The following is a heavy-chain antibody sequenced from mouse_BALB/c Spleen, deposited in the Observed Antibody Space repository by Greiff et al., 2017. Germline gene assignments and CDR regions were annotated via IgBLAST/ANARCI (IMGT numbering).Heavy chain of an antibody. J-gene: IGHJ3*01. V-gene: IGHV3-2*02. Sequence: EVKLLESGPGLVKPSQSLSLTCTVTGYSITSDYAWNWIRQFPGNKLEWMGYISYSGSTSYNPSLKSRISITRDTSKNQFFLQLNSVTTEDTATYYCAPWAPYEAWFAYWGQGTLVTVSA. D-gene: IGHD2-3*01. CDR2: ISYSGST. CDR1: GYSITSDYA. CDR3: APWAPYEAWFAY.